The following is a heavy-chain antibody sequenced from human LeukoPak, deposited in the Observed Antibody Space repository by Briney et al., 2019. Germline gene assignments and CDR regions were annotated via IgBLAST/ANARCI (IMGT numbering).Heavy chain of an antibody. CDR2: ISGSGHII. D-gene: IGHD3-22*01. CDR3: ARTRGPLLPEH. J-gene: IGHJ1*01. Sequence: PEGSLRLSCAASGFTFSDSYMSWIRQSPGKGLEWVSHISGSGHIIYYADSVKGRFTISRDNAKNSLYLQMNSLRAEDTAVYYCARTRGPLLPEHWGQGTLVTVSS. V-gene: IGHV3-11*04. CDR1: GFTFSDSY.